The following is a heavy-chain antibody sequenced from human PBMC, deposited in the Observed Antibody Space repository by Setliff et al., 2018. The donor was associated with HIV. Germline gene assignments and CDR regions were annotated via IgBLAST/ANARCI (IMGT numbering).Heavy chain of an antibody. D-gene: IGHD6-6*01. V-gene: IGHV3-30*03. CDR2: ISYDGINE. J-gene: IGHJ4*02. CDR1: GFTFSSYG. Sequence: LRLSCAASGFTFSSYGMHWVRQAPGKGLEWVAAISYDGINEYYSESVKGRFAISRDNLKKRVYLQMSNLRAEDTAVYFCARDTGQLVYYFDSWGQGTLVTVSS. CDR3: ARDTGQLVYYFDS.